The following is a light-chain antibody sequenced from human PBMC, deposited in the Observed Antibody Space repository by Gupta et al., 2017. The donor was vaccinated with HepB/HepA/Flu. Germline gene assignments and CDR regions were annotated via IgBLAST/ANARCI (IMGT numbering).Light chain of an antibody. J-gene: IGKJ2*01. CDR1: QSVSSSY. Sequence: EIVLTQSPGTLSLSPGERATLSCRASQSVSSSYLAWYQQKPGQPPRLLLYGASSRATGIPDTFSGSGSGTDFTLTISRREPEDFAVYYCQQYGSSPMSTFGQGTKLEIK. CDR2: GAS. V-gene: IGKV3-20*01. CDR3: QQYGSSPMST.